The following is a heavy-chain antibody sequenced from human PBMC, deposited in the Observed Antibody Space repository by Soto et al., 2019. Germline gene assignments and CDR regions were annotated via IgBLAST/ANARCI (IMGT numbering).Heavy chain of an antibody. V-gene: IGHV3-30*18. CDR2: ISYDGGNK. D-gene: IGHD6-13*01. CDR1: GFTFSSYG. Sequence: PGGSLRLSCAASGFTFSSYGMHWVRQAPGKGLEWVAVISYDGGNKYYADSVKGRFTISRDNSKNTLYLQMNSLRAEDTAVYYCAKDCRAAAGTLNNWFDPWGQGTLVTVSS. CDR3: AKDCRAAAGTLNNWFDP. J-gene: IGHJ5*02.